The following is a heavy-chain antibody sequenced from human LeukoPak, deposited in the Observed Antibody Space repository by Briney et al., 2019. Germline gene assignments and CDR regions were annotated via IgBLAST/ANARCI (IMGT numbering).Heavy chain of an antibody. J-gene: IGHJ3*02. CDR3: ARRPTAVAGTSNRVDI. D-gene: IGHD6-13*01. V-gene: IGHV1-18*01. Sequence: GASVKVSCKASGYTFTRDSINWVRQAPGQGLEWMGWISPYNDNAKYAQKFQGRVTMTTDTSTSTAYMEVRSLRFDDTAVYYCARRPTAVAGTSNRVDIWGQGTMVTVSS. CDR2: ISPYNDNA. CDR1: GYTFTRDS.